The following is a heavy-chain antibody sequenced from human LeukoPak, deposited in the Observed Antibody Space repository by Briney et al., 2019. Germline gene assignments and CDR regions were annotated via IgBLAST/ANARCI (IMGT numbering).Heavy chain of an antibody. V-gene: IGHV3-66*01. CDR3: AREMEGSYNDY. D-gene: IGHD3-10*01. CDR2: IYSGGST. Sequence: GGSLRLSCAASGFTVSSNYMSWVRQAPGKGLEWVSVIYSGGSTYYADSVKGRFTISRDNSKNTLYLQMNSLRAEDTAVYYCAREMEGSYNDYWGQGTLVTVSS. CDR1: GFTVSSNY. J-gene: IGHJ4*02.